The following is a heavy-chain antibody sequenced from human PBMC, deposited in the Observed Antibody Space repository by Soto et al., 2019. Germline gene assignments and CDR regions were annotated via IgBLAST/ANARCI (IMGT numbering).Heavy chain of an antibody. J-gene: IGHJ4*02. CDR2: ISASGGST. CDR1: GFTFSTYA. CDR3: ARFFGSGFDY. V-gene: IGHV3-23*01. Sequence: GGSLRLSCAASGFTFSTYAMTWVRQAPGKGLEWVSAISASGGSTYYADSVKGRFTISRDNAKTSLYLQMDSLRNEDTAVYYCARFFGSGFDYWGQGTLVTVSS. D-gene: IGHD6-19*01.